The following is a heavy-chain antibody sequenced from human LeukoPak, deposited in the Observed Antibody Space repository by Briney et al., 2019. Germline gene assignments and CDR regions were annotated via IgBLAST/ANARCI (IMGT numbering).Heavy chain of an antibody. CDR3: ARRWAGWFDP. CDR2: ISSSGSTI. D-gene: IGHD5-24*01. Sequence: PGGSLRLSCAASGFTFSSYEINWVRHAPGKGLEWVSYISSSGSTIYYADSVKGRFTISRDNAKNSLYLQMNSLRAEDTAVYYCARRWAGWFDPWGQGTLVTVSS. V-gene: IGHV3-48*03. J-gene: IGHJ5*02. CDR1: GFTFSSYE.